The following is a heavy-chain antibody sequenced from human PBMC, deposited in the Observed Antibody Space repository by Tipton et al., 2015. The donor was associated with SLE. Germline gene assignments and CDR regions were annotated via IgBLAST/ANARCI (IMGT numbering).Heavy chain of an antibody. Sequence: TLSLTCTVSGGSISDSSHYWVWIRQSPGKGLEWVGSIYHDWSTYYNVALNSRATISIDASKNQFSLSLRSVTAADTAVYYCAREGCGDSNWFDPWGQGTLVTVSS. J-gene: IGHJ5*02. CDR2: IYHDWST. CDR3: AREGCGDSNWFDP. V-gene: IGHV4-39*07. CDR1: GGSISDSSHY. D-gene: IGHD2-21*01.